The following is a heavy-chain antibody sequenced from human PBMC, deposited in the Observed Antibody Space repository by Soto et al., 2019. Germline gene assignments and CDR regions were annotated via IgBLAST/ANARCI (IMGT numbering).Heavy chain of an antibody. CDR1: GDSLSSNSAA. Sequence: PGDTLSCTCAISGDSLSSNSAAWNWIRQSPSRGLPWLGRKYYRSKWYNDYPPSVKSRMTVTPDTSNKQFSLQPXSGKGLEWIGELDQSGGXNYNPSLXSRAIISDDTSKNQFSLTLTSVTAADTAVYYCAREDSYGWSGESLDVWAQGTTVTVSS. J-gene: IGHJ6*02. CDR2: KYYRSKWYN. CDR3: QSGGXNYNPSLXSRAIISDDTSKNQFSLTLTSVTAADTAVYYCAREDSYGWSGESLDV. V-gene: IGHV6-1*01. D-gene: IGHD1-1*01.